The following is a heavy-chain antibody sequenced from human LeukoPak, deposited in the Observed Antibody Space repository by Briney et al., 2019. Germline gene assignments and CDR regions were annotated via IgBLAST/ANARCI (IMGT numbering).Heavy chain of an antibody. CDR3: ARGSSTWHLDY. CDR2: INSDRRTT. CDR1: GFTFSNYW. J-gene: IGHJ4*02. Sequence: PGWCLRLSCAASGFTFSNYWMHWVRLAPGKGPVWVSRINSDRRTTSYADSVKGRFTISRDNGKNTLYLQMNSLRVEDTAVYYCARGSSTWHLDYWGQGTLVTVSS. V-gene: IGHV3-74*01. D-gene: IGHD6-13*01.